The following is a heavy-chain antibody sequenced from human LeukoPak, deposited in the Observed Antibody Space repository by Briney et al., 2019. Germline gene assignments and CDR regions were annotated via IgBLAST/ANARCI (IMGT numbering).Heavy chain of an antibody. CDR3: ARRSYSHGYSDYFDY. D-gene: IGHD5-18*01. Sequence: SETLSLTCTVSGGSISSYYWGWIRQPPEKGLEWIGYIYYSGSTNYNPSLKSRVTISIDTSKNQFSLKLSSVTAADTAVYYCARRSYSHGYSDYFDYWGQGTLVTVSS. J-gene: IGHJ4*02. CDR1: GGSISSYY. V-gene: IGHV4-59*08. CDR2: IYYSGST.